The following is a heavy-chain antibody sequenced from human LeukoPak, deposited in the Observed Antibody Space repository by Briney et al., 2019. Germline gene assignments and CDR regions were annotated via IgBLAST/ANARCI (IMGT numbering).Heavy chain of an antibody. D-gene: IGHD3-22*01. Sequence: PSETLSLTCTVSVGSIISHYWSWIRQPPGKGLEWIGFIYYSGRTNYNLSLKSRVTISVDTSKNQFSLKLSSVTAADTTVYYCARVNYYDSSGYYRRDYYYYYYMDVWGKGTTVTVSS. J-gene: IGHJ6*03. CDR3: ARVNYYDSSGYYRRDYYYYYYMDV. CDR1: VGSIISHY. CDR2: IYYSGRT. V-gene: IGHV4-59*11.